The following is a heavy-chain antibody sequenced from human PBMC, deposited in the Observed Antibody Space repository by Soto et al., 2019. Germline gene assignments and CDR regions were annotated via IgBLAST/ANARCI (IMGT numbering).Heavy chain of an antibody. Sequence: ASVKVSCKASGYTFTSYAMHWVRQAPGQRLEWMGWINAGNGNTKYSQKFQGRVTITRDTSASTAYMELSSLRSEDTAVYYCAIDDMDRHINDIVVVPAAISYWGQGTLVTVAS. D-gene: IGHD2-2*01. CDR3: AIDDMDRHINDIVVVPAAISY. CDR1: GYTFTSYA. CDR2: INAGNGNT. V-gene: IGHV1-3*01. J-gene: IGHJ4*02.